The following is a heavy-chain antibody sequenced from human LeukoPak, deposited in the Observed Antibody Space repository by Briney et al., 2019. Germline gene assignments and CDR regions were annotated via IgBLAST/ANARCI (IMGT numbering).Heavy chain of an antibody. D-gene: IGHD5-18*01. J-gene: IGHJ6*02. CDR3: AIRGYSYDYGMDV. CDR2: ISGDGTRT. V-gene: IGHV3-23*01. CDR1: GFSFSSYA. Sequence: GRSLRLSCAASGFSFSSYAMTWARQAPVKGLEWVSAISGDGTRTYYADSVKGRFTISRDNSKNTLYLQMNSLRAEDTAVYYCAIRGYSYDYGMDVWGQGTTVTVSS.